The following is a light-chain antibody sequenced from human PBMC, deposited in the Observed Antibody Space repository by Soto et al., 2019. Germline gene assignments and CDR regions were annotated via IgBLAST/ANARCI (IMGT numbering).Light chain of an antibody. CDR2: DVS. Sequence: QSALTQPASVYGSPGQSITISCTGTSSDVGGYNYVSWYQQHPGKAPKLMIYDVSNRPSGVSNRFSGSKSFNTASLTISGLQAEDEADYYCSSYTSSSTLLYVFGTGTKLTVL. J-gene: IGLJ1*01. CDR3: SSYTSSSTLLYV. V-gene: IGLV2-14*01. CDR1: SSDVGGYNY.